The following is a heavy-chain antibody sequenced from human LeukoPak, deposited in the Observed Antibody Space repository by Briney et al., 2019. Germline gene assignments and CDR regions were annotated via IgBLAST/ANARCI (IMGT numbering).Heavy chain of an antibody. Sequence: GGSLRLSCAASGFTFSSYAMNWVRQAPGKGLEWVSGISGSGTRTYYAESVKGRVTISRDNSKNTLYLQMNSLRAEDTAMYYCARDCCSSWYAGYWGQGTLVTVSS. V-gene: IGHV3-23*01. J-gene: IGHJ4*02. CDR2: ISGSGTRT. CDR1: GFTFSSYA. CDR3: ARDCCSSWYAGY. D-gene: IGHD6-13*01.